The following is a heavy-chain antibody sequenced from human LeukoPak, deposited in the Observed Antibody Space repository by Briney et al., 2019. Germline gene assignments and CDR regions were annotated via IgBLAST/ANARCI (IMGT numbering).Heavy chain of an antibody. V-gene: IGHV3-15*05. CDR1: GFTLSDAW. CDR2: IKRKTERETT. J-gene: IGHJ3*02. Sequence: GGSLRLSCIASGFTLSDAWMNWVRQAPGKGLEWVGQIKRKTERETTDYAAAVNGRFTISRDDSKNMVSLEMNSLKTEDSAVYYCSGDFSGTDAAFDIWGQGTMVTVS. D-gene: IGHD4-23*01. CDR3: SGDFSGTDAAFDI.